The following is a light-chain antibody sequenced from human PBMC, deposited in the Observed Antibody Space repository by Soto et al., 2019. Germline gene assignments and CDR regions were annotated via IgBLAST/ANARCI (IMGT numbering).Light chain of an antibody. V-gene: IGLV3-21*02. CDR1: NIGIKS. CDR2: DDG. Sequence: SYELTQPPSVSVAPGQTATITCGGNNIGIKSVQWYQQKPGQAPVLVVHDDGDRPSGIPERVSGSNSGNTATLTISRVEAGDEADYYCCSYADTYTYLFGPGTKLTVL. J-gene: IGLJ1*01. CDR3: CSYADTYTYL.